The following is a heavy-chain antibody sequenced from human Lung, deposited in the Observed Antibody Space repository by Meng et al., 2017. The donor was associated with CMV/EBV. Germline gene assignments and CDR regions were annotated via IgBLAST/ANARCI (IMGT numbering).Heavy chain of an antibody. CDR2: IYHSGST. V-gene: IGHV4-4*02. CDR3: ARVVTALWGYYFDY. Sequence: VRVRGPGPGLVTPSGTLSLPWAVSGGSISSSNWWSWVRQPPGKGLEWIGEIYHSGSTNYNPSLKSRVTISVDKSKNQFSLKLSSVTAADTAVYYCARVVTALWGYYFDYWGQGTLVTVSS. J-gene: IGHJ4*02. CDR1: GGSISSSNW. D-gene: IGHD2-21*02.